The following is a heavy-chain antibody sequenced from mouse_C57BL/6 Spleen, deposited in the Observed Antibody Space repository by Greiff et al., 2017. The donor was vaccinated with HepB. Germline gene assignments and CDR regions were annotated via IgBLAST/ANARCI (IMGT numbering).Heavy chain of an antibody. CDR1: GYTFTSYG. CDR2: IYPRSGNT. D-gene: IGHD1-1*01. V-gene: IGHV1-81*01. CDR3: ARGGVTTVVAGH. Sequence: QVQLKESGAELARPGASVKLSCKASGYTFTSYGISWVKQRTGQGLEWIGEIYPRSGNTYYNEKFKGKATLTADKSSSTAYMELRSLTSEDSAVYYCARGGVTTVVAGHWGQGTLVTVSA. J-gene: IGHJ3*01.